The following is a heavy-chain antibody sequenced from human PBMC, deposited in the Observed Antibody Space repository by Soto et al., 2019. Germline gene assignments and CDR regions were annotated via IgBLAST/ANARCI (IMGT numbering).Heavy chain of an antibody. Sequence: EVQLVASGGDLVPPGGSLRLSCAVSGLTFSTDEMNWVRQAPGKGLEWLAYISYTSTTIKYADSVKGRFAVSRDNAKKSLYLQMNNLRVEDKAIYYCVREGGSLAFDSWGQGTLVTVSS. V-gene: IGHV3-48*03. CDR3: VREGGSLAFDS. CDR2: ISYTSTTI. CDR1: GLTFSTDE. J-gene: IGHJ4*02. D-gene: IGHD1-1*01.